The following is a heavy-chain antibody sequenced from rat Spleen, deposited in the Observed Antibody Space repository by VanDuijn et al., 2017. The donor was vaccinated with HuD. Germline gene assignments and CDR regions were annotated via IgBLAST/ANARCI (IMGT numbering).Heavy chain of an antibody. CDR2: IWAGGGT. J-gene: IGHJ2*01. CDR1: GSSLNNYG. Sequence: QVQLKESGPGLVQPSQTLSLTCTVSGSSLNNYGVIWVRQPPGKGLEWMGTIWAGGGTNYNSAVQSRLSISRDTSKSQVFLKMNSLQPEDTGTYYCARHPEVFDYWGQGVMVTVSS. D-gene: IGHD3-2*01. CDR3: ARHPEVFDY. V-gene: IGHV2-72*01.